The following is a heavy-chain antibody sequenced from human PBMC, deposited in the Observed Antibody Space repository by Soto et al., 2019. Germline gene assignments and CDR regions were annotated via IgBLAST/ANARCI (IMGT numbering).Heavy chain of an antibody. CDR1: GFTFTSSA. D-gene: IGHD6-19*01. J-gene: IGHJ6*02. CDR3: AATEQWLVRAYYYYYGMDV. CDR2: IVVGSGNT. Sequence: ASVKVSCKXSGFTFTSSAVQWVRQARGQRLEWIGWIVVGSGNTNYAQKFQERVTITRDMSTSTAYMELSSLRSEDTAVYYCAATEQWLVRAYYYYYGMDVWGQGTTVTVSS. V-gene: IGHV1-58*01.